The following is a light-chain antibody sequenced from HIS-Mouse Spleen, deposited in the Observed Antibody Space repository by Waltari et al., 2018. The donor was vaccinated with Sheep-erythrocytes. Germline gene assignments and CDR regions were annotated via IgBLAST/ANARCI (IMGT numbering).Light chain of an antibody. J-gene: IGLJ1*01. Sequence: QSALTQPRPVSGSPGQLVTISRTGTSSDVGGYNYVSWYQQNPGKPPKLMLDDVSNTTTGDPDRFSGYKAGSPDSLTFSARQAEDEADYYFCSYAGSYSDVYGTGNKVTVL. CDR3: CSYAGSYSDV. V-gene: IGLV2-11*01. CDR2: DVS. CDR1: SSDVGGYNY.